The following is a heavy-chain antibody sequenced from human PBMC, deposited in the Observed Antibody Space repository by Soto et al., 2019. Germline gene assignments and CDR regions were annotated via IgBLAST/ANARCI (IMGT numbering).Heavy chain of an antibody. J-gene: IGHJ3*02. Sequence: ASVKVSCKASGYTFTGYYMHWVRQAPGQGLEWMGWINPNSGGTNYAQKFQGWVTMTRDTSISTAYMELSRLRSDDTAVYYCARASIAAAGTYAFDIWGQGTMVTVSS. D-gene: IGHD6-13*01. CDR3: ARASIAAAGTYAFDI. CDR2: INPNSGGT. V-gene: IGHV1-2*04. CDR1: GYTFTGYY.